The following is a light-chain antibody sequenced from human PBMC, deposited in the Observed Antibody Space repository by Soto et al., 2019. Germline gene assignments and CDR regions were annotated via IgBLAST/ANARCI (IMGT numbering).Light chain of an antibody. J-gene: IGKJ3*01. V-gene: IGKV3-11*01. CDR2: DAS. CDR3: QERCNWPPLFS. CDR1: QSVSSY. Sequence: EIVLTQSPATLSLSPGERATLSCRASQSVSSYLAWYQQKPGQAPRLLIYDASNRATGIPARFSGSVSGTDSTLIIGSLDAEDFAVYYCQERCNWPPLFSFGRGIKVDIK.